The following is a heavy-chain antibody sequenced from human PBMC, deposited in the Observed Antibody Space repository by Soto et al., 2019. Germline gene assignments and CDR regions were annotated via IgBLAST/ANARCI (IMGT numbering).Heavy chain of an antibody. CDR2: INPIFGTA. D-gene: IGHD2-15*01. J-gene: IGHJ4*02. CDR1: GGTFSSYA. Sequence: QVQLVQSGAEVKKPGSSVKVSCKASGGTFSSYAISWVRQAPGQGIEWMGGINPIFGTANYQQKFQGRVTITADESTPTAYMELSSLRYEDTAVYYCARRGYCSAGSCYSFDYWGQGTLVTVSS. V-gene: IGHV1-69*01. CDR3: ARRGYCSAGSCYSFDY.